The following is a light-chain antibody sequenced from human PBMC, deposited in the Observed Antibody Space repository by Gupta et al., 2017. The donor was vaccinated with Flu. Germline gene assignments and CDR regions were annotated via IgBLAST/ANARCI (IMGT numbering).Light chain of an antibody. CDR2: DVT. CDR3: SSYAGNNNYV. Sequence: VTISCTGTSSDVGGFNYVSWYQQHPGKAPKLMIYDVTKRPSGVPDRFSGSKSGNTASLTVSGLQAEDEADYYCSSYAGNNNYVFGIGTKVTVL. CDR1: SSDVGGFNY. J-gene: IGLJ1*01. V-gene: IGLV2-8*01.